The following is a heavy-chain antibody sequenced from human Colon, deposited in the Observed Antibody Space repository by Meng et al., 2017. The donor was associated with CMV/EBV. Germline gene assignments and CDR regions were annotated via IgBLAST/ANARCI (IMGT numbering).Heavy chain of an antibody. D-gene: IGHD1-26*01. J-gene: IGHJ6*02. CDR3: ARHSGSFHRDYYRGMDV. CDR1: GYSFTSYW. CDR2: MYPGDSDT. Sequence: GGSLRLSCKGSGYSFTSYWIGWVRQMPGKGLEWMGIMYPGDSDTKYSPSFQGQVTISADKSISTAYLQWSSLKASDTAMYYCARHSGSFHRDYYRGMDVWGQGTTVTVFS. V-gene: IGHV5-51*01.